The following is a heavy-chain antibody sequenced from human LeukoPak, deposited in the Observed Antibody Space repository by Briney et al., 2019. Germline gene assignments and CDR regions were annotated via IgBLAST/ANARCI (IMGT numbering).Heavy chain of an antibody. Sequence: AGGSLRLSCTVSGFTLNSYEMNWVRQAPGKGLEWVSYISSSGSTIYYADSVKGRFTISRDNSKNTLYLQMNSLRAEDTAIYYCAKNGDRGAYCTGGTCYPYFYYYMDVWGKGTTVTI. D-gene: IGHD2-15*01. CDR3: AKNGDRGAYCTGGTCYPYFYYYMDV. J-gene: IGHJ6*03. V-gene: IGHV3-48*03. CDR2: ISSSGSTI. CDR1: GFTLNSYE.